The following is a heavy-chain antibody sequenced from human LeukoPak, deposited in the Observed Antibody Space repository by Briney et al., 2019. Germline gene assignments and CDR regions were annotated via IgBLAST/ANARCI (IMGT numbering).Heavy chain of an antibody. Sequence: ASVKVSCKASGYTFTSYYMHWVGQAPGQGLEWMGIINPSGGSTSYAQKFQGRVTMTRDTSTSTVYMELSSLRSEDTAVYYCARDKYGLGPSGFGELIEYWGQGTLVTVSS. CDR2: INPSGGST. V-gene: IGHV1-46*01. CDR3: ARDKYGLGPSGFGELIEY. J-gene: IGHJ4*02. CDR1: GYTFTSYY. D-gene: IGHD3-10*01.